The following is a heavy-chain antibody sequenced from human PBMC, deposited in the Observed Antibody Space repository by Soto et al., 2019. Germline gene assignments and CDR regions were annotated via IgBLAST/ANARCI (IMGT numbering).Heavy chain of an antibody. CDR3: ARRGSGSYYDY. Sequence: EVQLLASGGGLVQPGGSLRLSCAASGFTFSSYAMRWVRQAPGKGLEWVSAISGSGGSTYYADSVTARFTISRDNSKNTLYLQMKRLRAEDTVVYYCARRGSGSYYDYWGQGTLVTVSS. V-gene: IGHV3-23*01. CDR1: GFTFSSYA. CDR2: ISGSGGST. D-gene: IGHD1-26*01. J-gene: IGHJ4*02.